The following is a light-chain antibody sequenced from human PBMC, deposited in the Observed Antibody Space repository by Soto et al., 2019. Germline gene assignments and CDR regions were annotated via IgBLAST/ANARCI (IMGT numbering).Light chain of an antibody. J-gene: IGKJ4*01. CDR2: GAS. CDR1: QSISSSY. CDR3: QQYYNYPLT. Sequence: DIVLTQSPGTLSLSPGERATLSCRASQSISSSYLAWFQQKPGQSPRLLIYGASSRPTGIPDRFSGSGSGTDFTLAISRLEPEDFATYYCQQYYNYPLTFGGGTKVEIK. V-gene: IGKV3-20*01.